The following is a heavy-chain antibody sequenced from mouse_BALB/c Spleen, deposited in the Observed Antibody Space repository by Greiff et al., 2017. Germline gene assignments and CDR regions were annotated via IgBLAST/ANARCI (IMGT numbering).Heavy chain of an antibody. CDR2: IWAGGST. J-gene: IGHJ3*01. CDR3: AREDGNPFAY. Sequence: VQGVESGPGLVAPSQSLSITCTVSGFSLTSYGVHWVRQPPGKGLEWLGVIWAGGSTNYNSALMSRLSISKDNSKSQVFLKMNSLQTDDTAMYYCAREDGNPFAYWGQGTLVTVSA. CDR1: GFSLTSYG. V-gene: IGHV2-9*02. D-gene: IGHD2-1*01.